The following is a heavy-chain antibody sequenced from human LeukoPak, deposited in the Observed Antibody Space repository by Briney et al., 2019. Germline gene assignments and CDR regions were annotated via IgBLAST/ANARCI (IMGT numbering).Heavy chain of an antibody. CDR3: ASVGSGRNRQLYFQH. CDR1: GYTFTDYY. D-gene: IGHD2-15*01. Sequence: GASVKVSCKASGYTFTDYYMHWVRQAPGQGLEWMGWINPNSGGTNYAQKFQGRVTMTRDTSISTAYMELSRLRSDDTAVYYCASVGSGRNRQLYFQHWGQGTLVTVSS. V-gene: IGHV1-2*02. CDR2: INPNSGGT. J-gene: IGHJ1*01.